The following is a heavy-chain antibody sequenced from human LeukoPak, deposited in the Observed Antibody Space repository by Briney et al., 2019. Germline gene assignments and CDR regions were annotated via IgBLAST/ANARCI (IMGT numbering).Heavy chain of an antibody. V-gene: IGHV3-30*04. Sequence: GGSLRLSCAASGFTFSSYAMHWIRQAPGKGLEWVAVISYDGSNKYYADSVKGRFTISRDNSKNTLYLQMNSLRAEDTAVYYCAKDLYTAKGYYYYMDVWGKGTTVTISS. CDR2: ISYDGSNK. D-gene: IGHD5-18*01. J-gene: IGHJ6*03. CDR1: GFTFSSYA. CDR3: AKDLYTAKGYYYYMDV.